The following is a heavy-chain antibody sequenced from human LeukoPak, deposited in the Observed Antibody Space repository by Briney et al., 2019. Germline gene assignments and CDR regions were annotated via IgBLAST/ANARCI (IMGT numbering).Heavy chain of an antibody. CDR1: GFTFEDYT. J-gene: IGHJ4*02. Sequence: GGSLRLSCAVSGFTFEDYTMHWVRQAPGKGLEWVSLSSWDGGSAYYADSVKGRFTISGDNSKNSLYLQMNSLRTEDTALYYCAGSGGSRYYFDYWGQGILVTVSS. CDR2: SSWDGGSA. D-gene: IGHD2-15*01. V-gene: IGHV3-43*01. CDR3: AGSGGSRYYFDY.